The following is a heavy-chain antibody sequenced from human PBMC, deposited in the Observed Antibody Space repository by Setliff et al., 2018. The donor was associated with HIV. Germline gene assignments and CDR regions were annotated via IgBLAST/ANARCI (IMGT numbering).Heavy chain of an antibody. D-gene: IGHD3-16*01. V-gene: IGHV4-31*03. Sequence: SETLSLTCSVSGASITTGGYYWSWVRQHPGRGLEWIGYIHDSGSTYYNPSLKSRVTISVDTSKNQFSLRLSSVTAADTAVYYCARDSGSFTSGADWYFALWGRGTLVTVSS. CDR1: GASITTGGYY. CDR3: ARDSGSFTSGADWYFAL. J-gene: IGHJ2*01. CDR2: IHDSGST.